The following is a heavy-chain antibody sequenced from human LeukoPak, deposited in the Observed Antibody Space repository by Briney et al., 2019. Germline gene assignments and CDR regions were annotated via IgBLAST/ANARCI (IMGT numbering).Heavy chain of an antibody. J-gene: IGHJ3*02. D-gene: IGHD6-6*01. CDR1: GGSISSSSYY. Sequence: SETVSLTCTVSGGSISSSSYYWGWIRQPPGKGLEWIGSIYYSGSTYYNPSLKSRVTISVDTSKNQFSLKLSSVTAADTAVYYCARRHSSSDAFDIWGQGTMVTVSS. CDR3: ARRHSSSDAFDI. V-gene: IGHV4-39*01. CDR2: IYYSGST.